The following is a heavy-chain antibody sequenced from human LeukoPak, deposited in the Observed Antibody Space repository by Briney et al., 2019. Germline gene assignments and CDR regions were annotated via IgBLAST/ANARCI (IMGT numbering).Heavy chain of an antibody. Sequence: SETLSLTCTVSGGSINNNNYYWGWIRQPPGKGLEWIGSIYYSGSTYFNPSLKSRVTISVDTSKNQFSLKLSSVAAADTAVYYCARELIYSEYSSSSSRNYFDYWGQGTLVTVSS. CDR1: GGSINNNNYY. J-gene: IGHJ4*02. V-gene: IGHV4-39*07. CDR3: ARELIYSEYSSSSSRNYFDY. D-gene: IGHD6-6*01. CDR2: IYYSGST.